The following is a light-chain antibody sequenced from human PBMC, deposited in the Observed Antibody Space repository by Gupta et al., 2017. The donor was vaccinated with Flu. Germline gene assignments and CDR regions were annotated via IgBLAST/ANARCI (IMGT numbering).Light chain of an antibody. Sequence: VTLGQPASISCRSSQGLVYSDGNTYLHWFQQRPGQSPRRLIYQVSYRDSGVPDRFSGSGSGTXFTLKIXRVEAEDVGIYFCMQGAHWPWAFGXGTTVEI. CDR1: QGLVYSDGNTY. CDR3: MQGAHWPWA. V-gene: IGKV2-30*01. CDR2: QVS. J-gene: IGKJ1*01.